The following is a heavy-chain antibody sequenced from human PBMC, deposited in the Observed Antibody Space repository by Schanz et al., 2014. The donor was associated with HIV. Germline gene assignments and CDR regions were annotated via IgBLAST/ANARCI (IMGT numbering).Heavy chain of an antibody. V-gene: IGHV3-23*01. CDR1: EFPFSHNA. Sequence: EALLLESGGGLVQPGGSLRLSCRGSEFPFSHNAMTWVRQAPGKGLQWVSSITDSGDKTDYTDSVKGRFTISRDNSRNTLFLQMDSLRVDDTAVYYCAQMGAFAAFDIWGQGTLVTVSS. J-gene: IGHJ4*02. CDR3: AQMGAFAAFDI. CDR2: ITDSGDKT. D-gene: IGHD2-15*01.